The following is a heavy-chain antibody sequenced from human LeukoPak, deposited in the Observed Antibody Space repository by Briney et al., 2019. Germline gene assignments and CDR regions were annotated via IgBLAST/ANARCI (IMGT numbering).Heavy chain of an antibody. D-gene: IGHD3-22*01. Sequence: PGGSLRLSCVASGFTFSTHTMYWVRLAPGKGLEWVSIIGRGGGGIHYTDSVRGRFTISRDDSKNTLYLQMNSLRAEDTAVYYCASRPSHVNYYAIFDYWGQGALVTVSS. CDR3: ASRPSHVNYYAIFDY. J-gene: IGHJ4*02. V-gene: IGHV3-23*01. CDR2: IGRGGGGI. CDR1: GFTFSTHT.